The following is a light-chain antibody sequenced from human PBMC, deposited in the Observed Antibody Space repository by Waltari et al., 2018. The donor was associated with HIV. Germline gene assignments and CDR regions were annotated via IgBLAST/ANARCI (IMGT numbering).Light chain of an antibody. CDR2: KGD. CDR3: ASYTANDTVI. J-gene: IGLJ2*01. CDR1: DRDFGFYNF. V-gene: IGLV2-14*01. Sequence: SGLTQPASLSGFPGQSITISCTGADRDFGFYNFISWYQQHPGKVPKVILSKGDSRASGISHRFAGAKSGNTASLTISGLQAEDEAVYYCASYTANDTVIFAGGTTVTVL.